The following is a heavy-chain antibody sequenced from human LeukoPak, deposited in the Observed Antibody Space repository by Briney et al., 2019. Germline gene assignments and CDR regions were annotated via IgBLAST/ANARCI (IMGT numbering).Heavy chain of an antibody. V-gene: IGHV4-30-2*01. CDR2: IYHSGST. CDR3: ARDYNGMDV. Sequence: SETLSLTCAVSGGSISSGGYSWSWIRQPPGKGLEWIGYIYHSGSTYYNPSLKSRVTISVDRSKNQFSLKLSSVTAADTAVYYCARDYNGMDVWGQGTTVTVSS. J-gene: IGHJ6*02. D-gene: IGHD3-10*01. CDR1: GGSISSGGYS.